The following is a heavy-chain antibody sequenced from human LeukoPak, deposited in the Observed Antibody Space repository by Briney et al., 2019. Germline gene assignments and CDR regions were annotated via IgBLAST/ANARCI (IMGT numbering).Heavy chain of an antibody. J-gene: IGHJ4*02. Sequence: SETLSLTCTVSGGSISSSSYYWGWIRQPPGKGLEWIGSIYYSGSTYYNPSLKSRVTISVDASKNQFSLKLSSVTAADTAVYYCARESLGYWGQGTLVTVSS. V-gene: IGHV4-39*02. D-gene: IGHD3-16*01. CDR1: GGSISSSSYY. CDR3: ARESLGY. CDR2: IYYSGST.